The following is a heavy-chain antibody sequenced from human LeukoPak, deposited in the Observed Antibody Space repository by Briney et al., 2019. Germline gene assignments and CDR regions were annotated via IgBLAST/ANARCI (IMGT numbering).Heavy chain of an antibody. CDR1: GGSFNGYH. V-gene: IGHV4-34*01. CDR2: IKHSGST. Sequence: SETLSLTCEVNGGSFNGYHWTWIRQPPGRGLEWIGEIKHSGSTNYNPSLKSRVTISVDTSKNQFSLKLSSVTAADTAVYYCARWNCGGDCYHDGFDIWGQGTMVTVSS. D-gene: IGHD2-21*02. J-gene: IGHJ3*02. CDR3: ARWNCGGDCYHDGFDI.